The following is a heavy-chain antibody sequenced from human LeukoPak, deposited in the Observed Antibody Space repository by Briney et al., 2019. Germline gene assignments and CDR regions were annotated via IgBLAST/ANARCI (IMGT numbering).Heavy chain of an antibody. CDR1: GFTFSSYA. J-gene: IGHJ3*02. V-gene: IGHV3-23*01. CDR3: AKEGKDYYDSSGYCPDAFDI. Sequence: GGSLRLSCAASGFTFSSYAMSWVRQAPGKGLEWVSAISGSGGSTYYADSVKGRFTISRDNSKNTLYLQMNSLRAEDTAVYYVAKEGKDYYDSSGYCPDAFDIWGQGTMVTVSS. CDR2: ISGSGGST. D-gene: IGHD3-22*01.